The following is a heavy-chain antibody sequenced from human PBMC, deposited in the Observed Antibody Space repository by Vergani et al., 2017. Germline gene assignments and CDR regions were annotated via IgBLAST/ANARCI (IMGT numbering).Heavy chain of an antibody. Sequence: QVQLVESGGGVVQPGGSLRLSCAASGFTFSSYGMHWVRQAPGKGLEWVAFIRYDGSNKYYADSVKGRFTISRDNSKNTLYLQMNSLRAEDTAVYYCAKEDSGGDYYYGRDVWGQGTTVTVSS. CDR3: AKEDSGGDYYYGRDV. V-gene: IGHV3-30*02. CDR1: GFTFSSYG. J-gene: IGHJ6*02. CDR2: IRYDGSNK. D-gene: IGHD5-12*01.